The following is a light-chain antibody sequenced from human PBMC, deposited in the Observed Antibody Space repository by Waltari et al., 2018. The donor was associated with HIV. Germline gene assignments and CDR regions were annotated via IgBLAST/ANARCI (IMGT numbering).Light chain of an antibody. CDR2: GAS. CDR3: QQYNKWPPWT. CDR1: QSVGSN. V-gene: IGKV3-15*01. J-gene: IGKJ1*01. Sequence: ELVMTQSPATLSVSPGERAPLSCRASQSVGSNLAWYQQKPGQAPRLLIYGASTRATGIPARFSGSGSGTEFTLTISSLQSEDFAVYYCQQYNKWPPWTFGQGTKVEIK.